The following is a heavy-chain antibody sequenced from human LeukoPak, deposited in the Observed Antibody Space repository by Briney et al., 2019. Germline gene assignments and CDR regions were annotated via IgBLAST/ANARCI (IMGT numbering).Heavy chain of an antibody. D-gene: IGHD2-15*01. Sequence: GGSLRLSCEASGFTFNTYSMNWARQAPGKGLEWVSSIDSSGGYMFYADSVKGRFIISRDNAKDSLYLQMNSLKVEDTAIYYCARDPAVLAAATPGALDYWGQGTLVIVSS. CDR1: GFTFNTYS. J-gene: IGHJ4*02. CDR2: IDSSGGYM. CDR3: ARDPAVLAAATPGALDY. V-gene: IGHV3-21*06.